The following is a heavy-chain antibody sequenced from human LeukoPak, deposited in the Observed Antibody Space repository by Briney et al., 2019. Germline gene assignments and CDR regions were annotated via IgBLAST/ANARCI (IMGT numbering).Heavy chain of an antibody. J-gene: IGHJ3*02. CDR2: IYHSGSS. CDR3: ARVWMTTVTTDAFDI. V-gene: IGHV4-38-2*02. D-gene: IGHD4-17*01. CDR1: GYSISSGYY. Sequence: SETLSLTCTVSGYSISSGYYWGWIRQPPGKGLEWIASIYHSGSSYHNPSLKSRVTISIDTSKNQFSLKLRSVTAADTAVYYCARVWMTTVTTDAFDIWGQGTRATVSS.